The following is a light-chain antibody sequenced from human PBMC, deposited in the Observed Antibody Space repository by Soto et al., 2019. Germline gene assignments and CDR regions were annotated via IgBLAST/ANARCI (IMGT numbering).Light chain of an antibody. V-gene: IGKV3-11*01. CDR1: QSVSSY. CDR2: GAT. CDR3: QQWSDWPRT. Sequence: EIVLTQSPATLSLSPGEGATLSCRASQSVSSYLAWYQQRPGQVPRLLIYGATNRASDIPARFSGSGSGTDFTLTISSLEPEDFAVYYCQQWSDWPRTFGQGTKVEIK. J-gene: IGKJ1*01.